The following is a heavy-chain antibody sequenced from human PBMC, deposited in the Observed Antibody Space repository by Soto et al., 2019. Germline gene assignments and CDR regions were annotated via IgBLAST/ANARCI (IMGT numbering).Heavy chain of an antibody. CDR2: INNGGTDT. CDR3: ATYNWEASSDY. D-gene: IGHD1-20*01. CDR1: GITSSNW. Sequence: GGSLRLSCAAAGITSSNWIYWVRQAPGKGLVWVSGINNGGTDTRYADSVRGRFTISRDNAKNTLFLQMNSLRAEDTAVYYCATYNWEASSDYWGQGTLVTVSS. V-gene: IGHV3-74*01. J-gene: IGHJ4*02.